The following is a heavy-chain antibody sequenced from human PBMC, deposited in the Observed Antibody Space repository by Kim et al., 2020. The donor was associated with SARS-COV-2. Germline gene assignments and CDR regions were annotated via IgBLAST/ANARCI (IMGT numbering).Heavy chain of an antibody. CDR2: ISGSGGET. CDR1: GFTFSVYA. J-gene: IGHJ4*02. CDR3: AYSNIWSYFNS. D-gene: IGHD6-13*01. Sequence: GGSLRLSCAASGFTFSVYAMHWVRQAPGKGLEWVSGISGSGGETHYADSVKGRFTISRDNSKNTLYLQMNSLRAEDTALYYCAYSNIWSYFNSWGQGALVTVSS. V-gene: IGHV3-23*01.